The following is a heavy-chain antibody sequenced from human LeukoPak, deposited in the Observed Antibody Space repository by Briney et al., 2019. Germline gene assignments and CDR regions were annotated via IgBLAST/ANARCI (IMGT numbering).Heavy chain of an antibody. J-gene: IGHJ4*02. D-gene: IGHD5-18*01. Sequence: PSETLSLTCAVYGGSFSGYYWSWIRQPPGKGLEWIGEINHSGSTNYNPSLKSRVTISVDTSKNQFSLKLSSVTAADTAVYYCARVGYSYGTTWGDYWGQGTLVTVSS. CDR2: INHSGST. CDR3: ARVGYSYGTTWGDY. V-gene: IGHV4-34*01. CDR1: GGSFSGYY.